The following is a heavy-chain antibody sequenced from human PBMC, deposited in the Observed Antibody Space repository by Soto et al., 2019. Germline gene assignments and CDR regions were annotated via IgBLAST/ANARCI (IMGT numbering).Heavy chain of an antibody. D-gene: IGHD3-3*01. CDR3: ARRTFLEWPTGYYGMDV. CDR1: GGSISSGGYC. Sequence: SETLSLTWAVSGGSISSGGYCWSWIRQHPGKGLEWIGYIYYSGSTYYNPSLKSRVTISVDTSKNQFSLKLSSVTAADTAVYYCARRTFLEWPTGYYGMDVWGQGTTVTVSS. J-gene: IGHJ6*02. CDR2: IYYSGST. V-gene: IGHV4-31*11.